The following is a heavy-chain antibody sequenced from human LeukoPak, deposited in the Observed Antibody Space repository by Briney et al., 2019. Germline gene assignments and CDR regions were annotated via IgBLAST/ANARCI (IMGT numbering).Heavy chain of an antibody. D-gene: IGHD6-19*01. Sequence: GASVKVSCKASGGTFSSYAISWVRQAPGQGLEWMGRIIPIFGTANYAQKFQGRVTITADKSASTAYMELSSLRSEDTAVYYCAREYSSGWYDYWGQGTLVTVSS. CDR3: AREYSSGWYDY. CDR2: IIPIFGTA. V-gene: IGHV1-69*06. J-gene: IGHJ4*02. CDR1: GGTFSSYA.